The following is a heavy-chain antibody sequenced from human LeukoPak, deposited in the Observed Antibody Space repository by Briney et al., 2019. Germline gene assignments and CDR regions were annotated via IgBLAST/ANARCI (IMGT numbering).Heavy chain of an antibody. V-gene: IGHV1-2*06. CDR3: ASFGMETHDAFDI. CDR1: GYTFTGYY. Sequence: ASVKVSCEASGYTFTGYYMHWVRQAPGQGLEWMGRINPNRGGTNYAQKFQGRVTMTRDTSISTAYMELSRPRSDDTAVYYCASFGMETHDAFDIWGQGTMVTVSS. CDR2: INPNRGGT. J-gene: IGHJ3*02. D-gene: IGHD3-3*01.